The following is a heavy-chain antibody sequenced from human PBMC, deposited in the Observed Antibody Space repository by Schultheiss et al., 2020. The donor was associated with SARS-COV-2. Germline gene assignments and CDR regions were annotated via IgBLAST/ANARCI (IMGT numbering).Heavy chain of an antibody. CDR1: GFTFSSHE. CDR2: ISSSGSAI. J-gene: IGHJ6*02. CDR3: AKNLVSSGYSVGPL. Sequence: GGSLTLSCAASGFTFSSHEMNWVRLAPGKGLEWVSYISSSGSAIFYADSVKGRFTISRDNAKKSLYLQVNSLRAEDTAVYYCAKNLVSSGYSVGPLWGQGTTVTVSS. V-gene: IGHV3-48*03. D-gene: IGHD3-22*01.